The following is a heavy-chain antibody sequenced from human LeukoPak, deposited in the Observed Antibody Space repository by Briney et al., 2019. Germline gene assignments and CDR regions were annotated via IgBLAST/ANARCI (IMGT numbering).Heavy chain of an antibody. CDR2: IYTSGST. J-gene: IGHJ4*02. D-gene: IGHD6-13*01. CDR3: ARDRHSSSWYYFDY. CDR1: GGSISSGSYY. V-gene: IGHV4-61*02. Sequence: PSETLSLTCTVSGGSISSGSYYWSWIRQPAGKGLEWIGRIYTSGSTNYNPSLKSRVTISVDTSKNQFSLKLSSVTAADTAVYYRARDRHSSSWYYFDYWGQGTLVTVSS.